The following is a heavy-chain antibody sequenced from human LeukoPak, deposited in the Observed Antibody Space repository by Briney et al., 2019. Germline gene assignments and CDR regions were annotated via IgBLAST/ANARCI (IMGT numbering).Heavy chain of an antibody. J-gene: IGHJ4*02. CDR3: ARDYSGPDY. Sequence: GGSLRLSGAASGLTFSSYGMHWVRQAPGKGLQWVAVIWYDGSNKYYADSVKGRFTISRDNSKNTLYLQMNSLRAEDTAVYYCARDYSGPDYWGQGTLVTVSS. V-gene: IGHV3-33*01. CDR2: IWYDGSNK. CDR1: GLTFSSYG. D-gene: IGHD4-11*01.